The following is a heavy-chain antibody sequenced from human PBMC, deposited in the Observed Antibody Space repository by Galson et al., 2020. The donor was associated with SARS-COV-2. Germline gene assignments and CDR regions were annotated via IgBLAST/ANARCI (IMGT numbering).Heavy chain of an antibody. V-gene: IGHV4-4*02. CDR3: ARDGAGAAAGTWALAS. D-gene: IGHD6-13*01. CDR1: GGSISSNNW. CDR2: IYHTGTT. Sequence: SETLSLTCVVSGGSISSNNWWSWVRQPPGKGLEWIGEIYHTGTTNDNPSLESRLIISVDKSKNQFSLRLRSVTAADTAAYYCARDGAGAAAGTWALASWGQGTLVTVSS. J-gene: IGHJ5*02.